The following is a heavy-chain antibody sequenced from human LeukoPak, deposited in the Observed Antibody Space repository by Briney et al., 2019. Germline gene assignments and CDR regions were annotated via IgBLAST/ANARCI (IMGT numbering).Heavy chain of an antibody. V-gene: IGHV4-4*07. Sequence: PSETLSLTCTVSGGSITGYYWNWIRQPAGQGLEWLGRVYSSGVGNYNPSLTSRVTMSVDTSKNQFSLKLTSLTAANTAIYYCAREEFLHEIDSSGYFVYWGQGTLVTVSS. CDR2: VYSSGVG. CDR3: AREEFLHEIDSSGYFVY. J-gene: IGHJ4*02. CDR1: GGSITGYY. D-gene: IGHD3-22*01.